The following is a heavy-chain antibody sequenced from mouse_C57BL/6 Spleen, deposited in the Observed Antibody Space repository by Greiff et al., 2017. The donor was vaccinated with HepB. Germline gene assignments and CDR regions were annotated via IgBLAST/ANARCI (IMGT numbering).Heavy chain of an antibody. CDR2: IFPGSGST. J-gene: IGHJ4*01. CDR1: GYTFTDYY. V-gene: IGHV1-75*01. D-gene: IGHD2-4*01. CDR3: ARSYDYDGARAMDY. Sequence: VQLQESGPELVKPGASVKISCKASGYTFTDYYINWVKQRPGQGLEWIGWIFPGSGSTYYNEKFKGKATLTVDKSSSTAYMLLSSLTSEDSAVYFCARSYDYDGARAMDYWGQGTSVTVSS.